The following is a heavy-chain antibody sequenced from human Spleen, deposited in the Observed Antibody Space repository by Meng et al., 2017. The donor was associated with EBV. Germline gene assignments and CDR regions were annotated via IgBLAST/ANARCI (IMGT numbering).Heavy chain of an antibody. D-gene: IGHD3-10*01. CDR2: LIPMSDAP. CDR1: GGTFRSDA. V-gene: IGHV1-69*01. Sequence: QGQVVQAGGEVRKAGSTVKGSCKTGGGTFRSDAISCVGQAPGQGLEWMGGLIPMSDAPHYAQKFQGRVTITADESTSTHYMDLSGLRSEDTAVYYCASESGRGFTPDYWGQGTLVTASS. J-gene: IGHJ4*02. CDR3: ASESGRGFTPDY.